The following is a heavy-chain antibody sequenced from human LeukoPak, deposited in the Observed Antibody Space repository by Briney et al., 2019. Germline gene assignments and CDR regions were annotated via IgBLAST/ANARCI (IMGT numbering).Heavy chain of an antibody. J-gene: IGHJ4*02. D-gene: IGHD3-22*01. CDR3: ARGPPIEYTPWYYYDSSGYYLV. V-gene: IGHV1-8*01. Sequence: ASVKVSCKASGSTFTSYDINWVRQATGQGLEWMGWTNPNSGNTGYAQKFQGRVTMTRNTSISTAYMELSSLRSEDTAVYYCARGPPIEYTPWYYYDSSGYYLVWGQGTLVTVSS. CDR1: GSTFTSYD. CDR2: TNPNSGNT.